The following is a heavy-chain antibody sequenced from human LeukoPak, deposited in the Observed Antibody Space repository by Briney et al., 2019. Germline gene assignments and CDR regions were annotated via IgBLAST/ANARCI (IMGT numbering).Heavy chain of an antibody. CDR1: GFTFSSYE. J-gene: IGHJ3*02. Sequence: GGSLRLSXAASGFTFSSYEMNWVRQAPGKGLEWLSYISSSGSTIYYADSVKGRFTISRDNAKNSLYLQMNSLRAEDTAVYYCAILRGYYYDSSGYYRHDAFDIWGQGTMVTVSS. V-gene: IGHV3-48*03. CDR2: ISSSGSTI. D-gene: IGHD3-22*01. CDR3: AILRGYYYDSSGYYRHDAFDI.